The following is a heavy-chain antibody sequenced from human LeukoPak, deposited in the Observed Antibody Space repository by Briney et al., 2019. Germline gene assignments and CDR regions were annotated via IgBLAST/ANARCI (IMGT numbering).Heavy chain of an antibody. Sequence: GGSLRLSCAGSGFTFSSYSMNWVRHAPGKGLEWVSLISGDGGSTFYADSVKGRFTISRDNSKNSLYLQMNSLRSDDTALYYCARESESSGWYDYWGQGTLVTVPS. CDR2: ISGDGGST. V-gene: IGHV3-43*02. J-gene: IGHJ4*02. CDR1: GFTFSSYS. D-gene: IGHD6-19*01. CDR3: ARESESSGWYDY.